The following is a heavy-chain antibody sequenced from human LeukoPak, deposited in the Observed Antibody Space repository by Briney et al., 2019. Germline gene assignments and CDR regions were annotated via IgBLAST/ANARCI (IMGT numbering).Heavy chain of an antibody. CDR1: GFTLSSYA. V-gene: IGHV3-23*01. CDR2: ISGSGDSS. D-gene: IGHD4-17*01. Sequence: GGSLRLSCTASGFTLSSYAMSWVRQAPGEGLEWVSGISGSGDSSYYADSVKGRFTISRDNSGNTLYLQMNSLRAEDTAVYYCAKDLYGFYAMDVWGQGTTVTVSS. J-gene: IGHJ6*02. CDR3: AKDLYGFYAMDV.